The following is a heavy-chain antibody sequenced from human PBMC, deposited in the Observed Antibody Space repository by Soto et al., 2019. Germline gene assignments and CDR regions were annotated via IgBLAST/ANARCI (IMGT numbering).Heavy chain of an antibody. D-gene: IGHD2-8*01. V-gene: IGHV1-18*01. CDR2: ISTYIGNT. J-gene: IGHJ4*02. Sequence: QVQLVQSGAEVKKPGASVKVSCKASGYTFTSYGISWVRQAPGQGLEWMGWISTYIGNTHYAQKFQGRVTMTTDTSTTTADLELRSLRSDDTSVYSCAGDDVGYCSNGVCYTKPLDYWGQGALVTVSS. CDR1: GYTFTSYG. CDR3: AGDDVGYCSNGVCYTKPLDY.